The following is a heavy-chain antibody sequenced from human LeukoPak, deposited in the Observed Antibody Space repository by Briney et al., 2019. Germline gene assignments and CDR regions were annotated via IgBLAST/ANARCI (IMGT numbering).Heavy chain of an antibody. D-gene: IGHD6-13*01. CDR2: ISNNGGTI. Sequence: GGSLRLSCSASGFTFSVYAMHWVRQAPGKGLECVSVISNNGGTIYYADSVKGRFSISRDNSKNTLYLQMSSLRAEDTAVYYCVKDTGSSWPYFDYWGQGTLVTVSS. CDR1: GFTFSVYA. V-gene: IGHV3-64D*06. CDR3: VKDTGSSWPYFDY. J-gene: IGHJ4*02.